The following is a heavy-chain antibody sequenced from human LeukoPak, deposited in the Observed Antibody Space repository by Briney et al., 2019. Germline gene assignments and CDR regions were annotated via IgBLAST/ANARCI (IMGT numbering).Heavy chain of an antibody. CDR2: IIPIPGIA. CDR1: GGTFSSYT. D-gene: IGHD6-13*01. V-gene: IGHV1-69*04. Sequence: SVKVSCKASGGTFSSYTISWVRQAPGQGLEWMGRIIPIPGIANYAQKFQGRVTITADKSTSTAYMELSSLRSEDTAVYYCARDEGIAAAGSIDYWGQGTLVTVSS. J-gene: IGHJ4*02. CDR3: ARDEGIAAAGSIDY.